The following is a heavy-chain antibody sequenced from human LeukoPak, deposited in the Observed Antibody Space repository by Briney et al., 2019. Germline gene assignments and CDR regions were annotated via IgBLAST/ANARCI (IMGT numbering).Heavy chain of an antibody. J-gene: IGHJ6*02. D-gene: IGHD3-22*01. V-gene: IGHV5-51*01. CDR1: GYSFTSYW. Sequence: GESLKISCKGSGYSFTSYWIGWVRQMPGKGLEWMGIIYPGDSDTRYSPSFQGQVTISADKSISTAYLQWSSLKASDTAMYYCARQDYDSSGYSPAKTYGMDVWGQGTTVTVSS. CDR3: ARQDYDSSGYSPAKTYGMDV. CDR2: IYPGDSDT.